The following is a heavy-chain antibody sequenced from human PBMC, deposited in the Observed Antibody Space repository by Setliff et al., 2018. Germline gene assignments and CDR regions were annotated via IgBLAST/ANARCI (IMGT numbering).Heavy chain of an antibody. D-gene: IGHD2-15*01. CDR1: GDSISNSSYY. CDR3: ARGHCSSGECPNYFDP. J-gene: IGHJ5*02. CDR2: IYYSGST. Sequence: SETLSLTCTVSGDSISNSSYYWGWIRQPPGKGLEWIGSIYYSGSTYYNPSLKSRVTISIDTSKNQFSLKVSSVTAADTAVYYCARGHCSSGECPNYFDPWGQGTQVTVSS. V-gene: IGHV4-39*01.